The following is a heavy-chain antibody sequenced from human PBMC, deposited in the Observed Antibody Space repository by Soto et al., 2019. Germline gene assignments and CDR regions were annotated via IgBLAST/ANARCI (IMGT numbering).Heavy chain of an antibody. J-gene: IGHJ4*02. D-gene: IGHD5-18*01. V-gene: IGHV4-4*02. CDR1: GGSISSSNW. CDR3: ARCPVGEDTAMVIDY. CDR2: IYHSGST. Sequence: PSETLSLTCAVSGGSISSSNWCSWVRQPPGKGLEWSGEIYHSGSTNYNPSLKSRVTISVDKSKNQFSLKMSSVTAADTAAYYCARCPVGEDTAMVIDYWGKGTLVTVSS.